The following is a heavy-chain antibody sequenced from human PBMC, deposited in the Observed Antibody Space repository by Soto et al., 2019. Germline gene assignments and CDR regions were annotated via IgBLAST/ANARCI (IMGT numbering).Heavy chain of an antibody. Sequence: QVHLVQSGAEVKKPGASVKVSCQGSGYAFTTYGITWVRQAPGQGLEWMGWISAHNGNTNYARKLQGRVTVTRDTSTSTAYMVLRSLRYDDTAVYYCARGRYGGYWGQGALVTVSS. J-gene: IGHJ4*02. CDR2: ISAHNGNT. V-gene: IGHV1-18*01. D-gene: IGHD3-10*01. CDR3: ARGRYGGY. CDR1: GYAFTTYG.